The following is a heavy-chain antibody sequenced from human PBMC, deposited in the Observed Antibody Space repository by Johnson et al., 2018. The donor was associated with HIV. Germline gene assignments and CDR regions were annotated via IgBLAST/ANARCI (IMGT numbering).Heavy chain of an antibody. D-gene: IGHD3-16*01. CDR3: ARDELGEDAFDI. Sequence: QVQLVESGGGVVQPGRSLRLSCAASGFTFSSYAMHWVRQAPGKGLEWVAVISFDGRDKDYADSVKGRFTISRDNSKNTLYLQMNSLRAEDTAVYYCARDELGEDAFDIWGQGTMVTVSS. J-gene: IGHJ3*02. CDR1: GFTFSSYA. CDR2: ISFDGRDK. V-gene: IGHV3-30*03.